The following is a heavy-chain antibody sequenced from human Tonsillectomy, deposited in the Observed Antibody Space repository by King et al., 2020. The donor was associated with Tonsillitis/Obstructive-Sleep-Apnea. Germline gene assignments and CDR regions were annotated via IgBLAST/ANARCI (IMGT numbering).Heavy chain of an antibody. CDR1: GFSLSTNAVD. J-gene: IGHJ4*02. D-gene: IGHD4-17*01. Sequence: ITLKESGPTLVKPTQTLTLTCTFSGFSLSTNAVDVGWIRQPPGKALEWLALIYWDDDKRYSPSLKSRLTITKDTSKNQVVLTMTTMDPVDTPTYHCARREYGHCYFDYWGQGTLVTVPS. V-gene: IGHV2-5*02. CDR3: ARREYGHCYFDY. CDR2: IYWDDDK.